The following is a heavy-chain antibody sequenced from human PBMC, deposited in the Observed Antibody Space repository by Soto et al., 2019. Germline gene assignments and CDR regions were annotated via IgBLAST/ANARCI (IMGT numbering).Heavy chain of an antibody. J-gene: IGHJ3*02. CDR2: ISGSGGST. CDR3: AKLHMTTSGGVIVDHDFDI. V-gene: IGHV3-23*01. D-gene: IGHD3-16*02. Sequence: PWLSXRLSGSSSVCSCISYSIVLFRHAPGKGRELVSAISGSGGSTYYADSVKGRLTISRDNSKNTLYMKMNSLRAEDTAVYYCAKLHMTTSGGVIVDHDFDICGQGTMV. CDR1: VCSCISYS.